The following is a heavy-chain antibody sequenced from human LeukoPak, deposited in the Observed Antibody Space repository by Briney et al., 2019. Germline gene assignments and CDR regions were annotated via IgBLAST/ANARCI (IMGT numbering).Heavy chain of an antibody. J-gene: IGHJ4*02. CDR2: IYTSGST. Sequence: SETLSLTCTVSGGSISGYYWRWIRQPAGKGLEWIGRIYTSGSTNYNPSLKSRVTMSVDTSKNQFSLKLSFVTAADTAVYYCATSPLCGGDCQLYYFDYWGQGTLVTVSS. V-gene: IGHV4-4*07. D-gene: IGHD2-21*02. CDR1: GGSISGYY. CDR3: ATSPLCGGDCQLYYFDY.